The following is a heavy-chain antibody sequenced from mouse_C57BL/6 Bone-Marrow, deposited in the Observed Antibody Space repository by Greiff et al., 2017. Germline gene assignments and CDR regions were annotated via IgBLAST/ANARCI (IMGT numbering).Heavy chain of an antibody. CDR2: IYPRSGNT. CDR1: GYTFTSYG. Sequence: QVQLQQSGAELARPGASVKLSCKASGYTFTSYGISWVKQRTGQGLEWIGEIYPRSGNTYYNEKFKGKATLTADKSSSTAYMELRSLTSTDSSVYFCARCTKDAALDYGYQGTTPTGSA. D-gene: IGHD1-1*01. J-gene: IGHJ2*01. V-gene: IGHV1-81*01. CDR3: ARCTKDAALDY.